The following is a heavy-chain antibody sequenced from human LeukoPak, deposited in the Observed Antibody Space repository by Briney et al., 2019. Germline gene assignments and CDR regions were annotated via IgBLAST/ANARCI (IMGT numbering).Heavy chain of an antibody. D-gene: IGHD4-17*01. J-gene: IGHJ2*01. CDR1: GGSISSSNW. Sequence: SGTLSLTCAVSGGSISSSNWWSWVRQPPGKGLEWIGEIYHSGITYYNPSLKSRVTISVDTSKNQFSLKLNSVTAADTAVYYCARLFYGDYPPRYFDLWGRGTLVTVSS. CDR2: IYHSGIT. CDR3: ARLFYGDYPPRYFDL. V-gene: IGHV4-4*02.